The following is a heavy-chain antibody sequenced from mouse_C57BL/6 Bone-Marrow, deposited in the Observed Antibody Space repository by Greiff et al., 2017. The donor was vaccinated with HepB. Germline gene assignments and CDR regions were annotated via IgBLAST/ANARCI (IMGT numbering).Heavy chain of an antibody. CDR1: GYSFTSYY. J-gene: IGHJ2*01. CDR3: ARSPLLRYPARDYFDY. CDR2: IYPGSGNT. Sequence: QVQLQQSGPELVKPGASVKISCKASGYSFTSYYIHWVKQRPGQGLEWIGWIYPGSGNTKYNEKFKGKATLTADTSSSTAYMQLSSLTSEDSAVYYCARSPLLRYPARDYFDYWGQGTTLTVSS. V-gene: IGHV1-66*01. D-gene: IGHD1-1*01.